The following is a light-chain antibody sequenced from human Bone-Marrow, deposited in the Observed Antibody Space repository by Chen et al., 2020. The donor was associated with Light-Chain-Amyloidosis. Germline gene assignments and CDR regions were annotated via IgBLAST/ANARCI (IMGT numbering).Light chain of an antibody. CDR2: RDT. V-gene: IGLV3-25*03. Sequence: SYELTQPPSVSVSSGQTARITCSGDDLPTKYAYWYQQKPGQAPVLVIHRDTERPSGISERFSVSSSGTTATLTISGVQAEDEADYHCQSADSSGTYEVIFGGGTKLTVL. CDR3: QSADSSGTYEVI. J-gene: IGLJ2*01. CDR1: DLPTKY.